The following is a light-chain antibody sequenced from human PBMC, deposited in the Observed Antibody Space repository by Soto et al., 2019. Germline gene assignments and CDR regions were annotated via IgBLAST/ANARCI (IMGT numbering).Light chain of an antibody. CDR1: SSDIGAYNY. Sequence: QSALTQPPSASGSPGQSVTISCTGTSSDIGAYNYVSWYQQHPGKAPKLMIFEVTERPSGVPDRFSGSKSANTASLTVSGLQAEDEAAYYCSSYAGNNVGVFGGGTKVTVL. J-gene: IGLJ3*02. CDR3: SSYAGNNVGV. CDR2: EVT. V-gene: IGLV2-8*01.